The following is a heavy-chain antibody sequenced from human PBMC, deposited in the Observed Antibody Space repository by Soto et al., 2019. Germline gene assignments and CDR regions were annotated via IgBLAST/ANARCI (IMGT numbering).Heavy chain of an antibody. D-gene: IGHD6-19*01. CDR2: ISGSGGST. CDR1: GFTFSSYA. Sequence: EVQLLESGGGLVQPGGSLRLSCAASGFTFSSYAMSWVRQAPGKGLEWVSAISGSGGSTYYADSVKGRFTISRDNSKNTLYLHMNSLSAEDTAVSYCAMAVSSTGYFDLWGRGTLVTVSS. J-gene: IGHJ2*01. V-gene: IGHV3-23*01. CDR3: AMAVSSTGYFDL.